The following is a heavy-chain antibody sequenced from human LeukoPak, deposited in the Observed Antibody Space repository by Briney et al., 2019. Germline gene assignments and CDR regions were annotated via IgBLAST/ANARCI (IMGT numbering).Heavy chain of an antibody. D-gene: IGHD3-22*01. CDR3: ARDSSQNYYDSSGPSGY. Sequence: GASVKVSCKASGYTFTSYAMHWVRQAPGQGLEWMGIINPSGGSTSYAQKFQGRVTMTRDTSTSTVYMELSSLRSEDTAVYYCARDSSQNYYDSSGPSGYWGQGTLVTVSS. V-gene: IGHV1-46*01. CDR2: INPSGGST. CDR1: GYTFTSYA. J-gene: IGHJ4*02.